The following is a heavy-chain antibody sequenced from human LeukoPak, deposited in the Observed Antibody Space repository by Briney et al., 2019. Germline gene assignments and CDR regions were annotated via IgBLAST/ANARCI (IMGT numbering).Heavy chain of an antibody. CDR2: ISSSSSYI. V-gene: IGHV3-21*01. CDR3: ARDPFGYSSS. Sequence: PGGSMRPSCAAYAFTFSSYSMNWVRQAPGNGLEWVSSISSSSSYIYYADSVTVRFAISRDNAKNSLYLQMNSLRAEETAVYYCARDPFGYSSSWGQGTLVTVSS. D-gene: IGHD6-13*01. CDR1: AFTFSSYS. J-gene: IGHJ4*02.